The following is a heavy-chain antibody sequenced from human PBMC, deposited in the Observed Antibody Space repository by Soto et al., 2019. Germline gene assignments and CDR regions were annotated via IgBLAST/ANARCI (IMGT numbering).Heavy chain of an antibody. CDR1: GFTFSSYW. J-gene: IGHJ4*02. V-gene: IGHV3-74*01. CDR2: INSDGSST. D-gene: IGHD3-22*01. Sequence: EVQLVESGGGLVQPGGSLRLSCAASGFTFSSYWMHWVRQAPGKGLVWVSRINSDGSSTSYADSVKGRFTISRDNAKNKLYLQMNSLRAEDTAVYYCVRDPTYYYDEGVDYWGQGTLVTVSS. CDR3: VRDPTYYYDEGVDY.